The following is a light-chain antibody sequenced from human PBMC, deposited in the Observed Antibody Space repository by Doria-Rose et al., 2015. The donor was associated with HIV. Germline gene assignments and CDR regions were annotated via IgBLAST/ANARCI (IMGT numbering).Light chain of an antibody. CDR2: DGS. CDR3: HQYGTSWT. CDR1: QSFSSTY. V-gene: IGKV3-20*01. Sequence: EIVLTQSPGTLSLSPGERATLSCRASQSFSSTYLAWYQQNPGQAPSLLTYDGSTRATGIPDRFSASGSGTDFTLTINRLEPEDFALYYCHQYGTSWTFGQGTEVEI. J-gene: IGKJ1*01.